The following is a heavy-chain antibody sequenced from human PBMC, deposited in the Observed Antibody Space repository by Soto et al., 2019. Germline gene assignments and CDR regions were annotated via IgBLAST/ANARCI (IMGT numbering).Heavy chain of an antibody. CDR3: ARQSSCDY. D-gene: IGHD6-19*01. Sequence: QVQLVQSGAEVKKPGATVKGSCKASGYTFTSYGISWGRQAPGQGLEWMGWISPYNGNTNSAQKLQGRLTMPTDTSTSTAYMELRSLRSDDTAVYFCARQSSCDYWGQGTLVTVSS. J-gene: IGHJ4*02. V-gene: IGHV1-18*01. CDR1: GYTFTSYG. CDR2: ISPYNGNT.